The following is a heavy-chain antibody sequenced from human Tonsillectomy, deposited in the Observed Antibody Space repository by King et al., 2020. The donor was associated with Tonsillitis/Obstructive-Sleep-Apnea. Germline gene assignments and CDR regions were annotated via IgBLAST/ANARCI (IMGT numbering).Heavy chain of an antibody. CDR3: ARDLGPPNFDY. CDR2: ISSSSSYI. V-gene: IGHV3-21*01. D-gene: IGHD3-10*01. Sequence: VQLVESGGGLVKPGGSLRLSCAASGFTFSSYSMNWVRQAPGQGLEWVSSISSSSSYIYYADPVKGRFTISRDNAKNSLYLQMNSLRAEDTAVYYCARDLGPPNFDYWGQGTLVTVSS. J-gene: IGHJ4*02. CDR1: GFTFSSYS.